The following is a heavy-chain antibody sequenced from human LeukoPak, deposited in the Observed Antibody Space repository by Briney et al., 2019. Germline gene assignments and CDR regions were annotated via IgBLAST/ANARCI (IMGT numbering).Heavy chain of an antibody. CDR2: IYTSGST. D-gene: IGHD3-3*01. CDR3: ARHVPDYDFGSGYDYYMDV. CDR1: GGSISSYY. J-gene: IGHJ6*03. V-gene: IGHV4-4*09. Sequence: PSETLSLTCTVSGGSISSYYWSWIRQPPGKGLEWIGYIYTSGSTNYNPSLKSRVTISVDTSKNQFSLKLSSVTAADTAVYYCARHVPDYDFGSGYDYYMDVWGKGTTVTVSS.